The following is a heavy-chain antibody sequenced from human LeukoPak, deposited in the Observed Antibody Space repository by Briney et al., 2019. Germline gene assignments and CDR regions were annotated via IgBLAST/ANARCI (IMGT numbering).Heavy chain of an antibody. CDR3: ATDPDYYGSGSYY. V-gene: IGHV4-38-2*02. J-gene: IGHJ4*02. CDR1: GYSISSGYY. D-gene: IGHD3-10*01. CDR2: IYHSGST. Sequence: SETLSLTCTVSGYSISSGYYWGWIRQPPGKGLEWIGSIYHSGSTYYNPSLKSRVTISVDTSKNQFSLKLSSVTAADTAVYYCATDPDYYGSGSYYWGQGTLVTVSS.